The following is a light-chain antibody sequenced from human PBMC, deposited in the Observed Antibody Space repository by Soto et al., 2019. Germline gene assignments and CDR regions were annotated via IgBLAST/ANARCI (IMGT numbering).Light chain of an antibody. V-gene: IGKV3-15*01. CDR2: GAS. Sequence: EIVMTQSPATLSVSPGERATLSCRASQSVSSNLAWYQQKPGQAPRLLLYGASTRATGIPARFSGSGSGTEFTLTISSLQSEDFAVYYCQQYNSWPPTFGQGTKVEIK. CDR1: QSVSSN. J-gene: IGKJ1*01. CDR3: QQYNSWPPT.